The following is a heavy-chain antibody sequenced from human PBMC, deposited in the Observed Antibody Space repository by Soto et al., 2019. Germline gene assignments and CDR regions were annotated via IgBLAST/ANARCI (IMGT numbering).Heavy chain of an antibody. CDR2: INPSGGST. J-gene: IGHJ5*02. V-gene: IGHV1-46*01. Sequence: ASVKVSCKASGYTFTSYYMHWVRQAPGQGLEWMGIINPSGGSTSYAQKFQGRVTMTRDTSTSTVYMELSSLRSEDTAVYYCAREPPFTIFGVAPFDPWGQGTLVTVSS. D-gene: IGHD3-3*01. CDR3: AREPPFTIFGVAPFDP. CDR1: GYTFTSYY.